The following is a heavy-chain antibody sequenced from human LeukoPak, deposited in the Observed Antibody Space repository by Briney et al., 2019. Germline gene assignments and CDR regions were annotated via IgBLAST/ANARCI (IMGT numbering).Heavy chain of an antibody. CDR2: ISYDGSNK. D-gene: IGHD3-22*01. CDR1: GFTFSSYA. Sequence: GGSLRLSCAASGFTFSSYAMHWVRQAPGKGLEWVAVISYDGSNKYYADSVKGRFTISRDNSKNTLYPQMNSLRAEDTAVYYCARANDYYDSSGFWSFDYWGQGTLVTVSS. J-gene: IGHJ4*02. CDR3: ARANDYYDSSGFWSFDY. V-gene: IGHV3-30-3*01.